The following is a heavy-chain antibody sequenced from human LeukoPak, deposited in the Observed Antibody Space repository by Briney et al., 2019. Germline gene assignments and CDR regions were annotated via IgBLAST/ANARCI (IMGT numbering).Heavy chain of an antibody. D-gene: IGHD6-19*01. Sequence: PGGSLRLSCAASGFTFSRDWMSWVGEAAGKGLEWVANITQDGSAKYYVHSVEGRFTISRDNAKNSLYLRMNSLRAEDTAVYYCARDGYTSGWYEDYFDYWGQGTLVTVSS. CDR3: ARDGYTSGWYEDYFDY. CDR2: ITQDGSAK. CDR1: GFTFSRDW. J-gene: IGHJ4*02. V-gene: IGHV3-7*03.